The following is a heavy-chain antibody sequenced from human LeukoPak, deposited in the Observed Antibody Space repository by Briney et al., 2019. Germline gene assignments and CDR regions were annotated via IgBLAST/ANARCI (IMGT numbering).Heavy chain of an antibody. J-gene: IGHJ4*02. CDR2: IKQDGSEK. V-gene: IGHV3-7*01. CDR1: GFTFSSYW. Sequence: GGSLRLSCAASGFTFSSYWMGWVRQAPGKGLEWVANIKQDGSEKNYVDSVKGRFTISRDNAKSSLYLQMNSLRAEDTAVYYCARDLRTPSDTNIAIDYWGQGTLVTVSS. CDR3: ARDLRTPSDTNIAIDY. D-gene: IGHD4-23*01.